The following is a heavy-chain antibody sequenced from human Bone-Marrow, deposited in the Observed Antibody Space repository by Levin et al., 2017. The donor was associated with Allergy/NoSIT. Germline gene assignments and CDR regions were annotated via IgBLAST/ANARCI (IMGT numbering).Heavy chain of an antibody. CDR3: VRGGQSVYDDNPDC. CDR1: GFTFSSYC. Sequence: QPGGSLRLSCVASGFTFSSYCMHWLRRGPGKGLEWVSRISGDERTTTYADSVKGRFTISRDNAKNTIYLQMNSLTAEDTAVYYCVRGGQSVYDDNPDCWGQGTLVTVSS. CDR2: ISGDERTT. D-gene: IGHD5/OR15-5a*01. J-gene: IGHJ4*02. V-gene: IGHV3-74*03.